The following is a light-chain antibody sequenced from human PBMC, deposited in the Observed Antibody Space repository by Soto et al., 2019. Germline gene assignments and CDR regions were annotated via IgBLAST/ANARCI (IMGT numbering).Light chain of an antibody. V-gene: IGLV2-14*01. CDR3: SSYTSSTTWV. CDR2: EVS. CDR1: NSDVGGYNY. Sequence: QSVLTQPASVSGSPGQSIAISCTGTNSDVGGYNYVSWYQHHPGKAPKLIIYEVSNRPSGVSNRFSGSKSGNTASLTISGLQAEDEADYHCSSYTSSTTWVFGGGTKLTVL. J-gene: IGLJ3*02.